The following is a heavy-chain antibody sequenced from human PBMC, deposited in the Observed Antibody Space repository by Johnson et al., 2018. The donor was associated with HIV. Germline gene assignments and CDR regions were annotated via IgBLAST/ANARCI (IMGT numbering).Heavy chain of an antibody. CDR3: ARDQRGDIIHTTDDAFDI. D-gene: IGHD5-12*01. V-gene: IGHV3-30-3*01. J-gene: IGHJ3*02. CDR2: ISYDGSNK. Sequence: QVQLVESGGGVVQPGRSLRLSCAASGFTFRSYAIHWVRQAPGKGLEWVAVISYDGSNKYSADSVKGRFTISRDNSKNTLYLQMNSLRAEDTAVYYCARDQRGDIIHTTDDAFDIWGQGTMVTVSS. CDR1: GFTFRSYA.